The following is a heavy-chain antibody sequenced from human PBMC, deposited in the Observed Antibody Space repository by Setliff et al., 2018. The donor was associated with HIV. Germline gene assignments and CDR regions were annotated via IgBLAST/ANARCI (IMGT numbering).Heavy chain of an antibody. V-gene: IGHV1-8*01. CDR3: ARGSPTAVDY. CDR1: GYTFTSYD. Sequence: ASVKVSCKASGYTFTSYDVNWVRQAPGQGLEWMGWMNPNSGNTGYAQNFQGRVTMTRNTSISTAYMELTSLRFEDTAVYYCARGSPTAVDYWGQGTLVTVSS. CDR2: MNPNSGNT. J-gene: IGHJ4*02.